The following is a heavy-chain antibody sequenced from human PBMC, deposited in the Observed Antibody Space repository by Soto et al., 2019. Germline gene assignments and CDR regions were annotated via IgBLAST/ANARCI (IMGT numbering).Heavy chain of an antibody. Sequence: PGGSLRLSCATSGFTFINAWMNWVRQAPGKRLEWVGRVKSKTDGGTTDYAAPVKGRFTISRDDSKNTLFLHMNSLKIEDTALYYCTTDPYSTRDYWGQGTLVTVSS. V-gene: IGHV3-15*07. CDR2: VKSKTDGGTT. CDR3: TTDPYSTRDY. CDR1: GFTFINAW. D-gene: IGHD4-4*01. J-gene: IGHJ4*02.